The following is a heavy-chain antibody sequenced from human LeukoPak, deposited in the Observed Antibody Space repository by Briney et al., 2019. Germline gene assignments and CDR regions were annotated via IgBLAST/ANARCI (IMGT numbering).Heavy chain of an antibody. CDR1: GGSISSGSYY. CDR3: ARVGPQWHIDY. CDR2: IYTSGST. J-gene: IGHJ4*02. Sequence: PSQTLSLTCTVSGGSISSGSYYWSWIRQPAGKGLEWIGRIYTSGSTNYNPSLKSRVTISVDTSKNQFSLKLSSVTAADTAVYYCARVGPQWHIDYWAREPWSPSPQ. D-gene: IGHD6-19*01. V-gene: IGHV4-61*02.